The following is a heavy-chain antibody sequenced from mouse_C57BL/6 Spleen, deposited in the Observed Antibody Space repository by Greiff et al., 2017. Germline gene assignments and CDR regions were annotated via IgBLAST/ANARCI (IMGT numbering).Heavy chain of an antibody. CDR2: ISSGSSTI. V-gene: IGHV5-17*01. J-gene: IGHJ4*01. Sequence: DVMLVESGGGLVKPGGSLKLSCAASGFTFSDYGMHWVRQAPEKGLEWVAYISSGSSTIYYADTVKGRFTISRDNATNTLFLQMTSLRSEDTAMYYCARGYYGSSPHYYAMDYWGQGTSVTVSS. CDR3: ARGYYGSSPHYYAMDY. CDR1: GFTFSDYG. D-gene: IGHD1-1*01.